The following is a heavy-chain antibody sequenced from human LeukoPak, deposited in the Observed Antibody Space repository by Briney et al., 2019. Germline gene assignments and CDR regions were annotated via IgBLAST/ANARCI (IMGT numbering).Heavy chain of an antibody. CDR2: IYYSGST. D-gene: IGHD5-18*01. CDR1: GGSISSSVYY. Sequence: SETLSLTCTVSGGSISSSVYYWGWIRQPPGKGLEWIGNIYYSGSTYYNPSLKSRVYISVDTSKKHFSLRLSSVTAADTAVYYCARLGGYSYGYSGAFDIWGQGTMVTVSS. J-gene: IGHJ3*02. CDR3: ARLGGYSYGYSGAFDI. V-gene: IGHV4-39*02.